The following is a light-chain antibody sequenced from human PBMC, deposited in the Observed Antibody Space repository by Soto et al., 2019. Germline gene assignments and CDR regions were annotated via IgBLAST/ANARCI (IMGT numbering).Light chain of an antibody. CDR2: KAS. V-gene: IGKV1-5*03. Sequence: DIQMTPSPSTLSASVGDRVTITCCASQSISSWLAWYQQKSGKAPKLLIYKASSLESGVPSKFSGSGSGTEFTLTISSLQHEDFATYYCQQYNSYPWTFGQGTKVDIK. CDR3: QQYNSYPWT. CDR1: QSISSW. J-gene: IGKJ1*01.